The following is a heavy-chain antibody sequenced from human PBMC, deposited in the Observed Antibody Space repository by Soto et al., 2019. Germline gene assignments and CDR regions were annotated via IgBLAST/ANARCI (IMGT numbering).Heavy chain of an antibody. CDR2: IYYSGST. CDR3: ARDPSGYAGFFDY. V-gene: IGHV4-61*08. Sequence: SETLPLTCTVAGGSISSRDYCWSCIRQPPGKGLEWIGYIYYSGSTNYNPSLKSRVTISVDTSKTQFSLKLSSVTAADTAVYYCARDPSGYAGFFDYWGQGTLVTVSS. D-gene: IGHD5-12*01. J-gene: IGHJ4*02. CDR1: GGSISSRDYC.